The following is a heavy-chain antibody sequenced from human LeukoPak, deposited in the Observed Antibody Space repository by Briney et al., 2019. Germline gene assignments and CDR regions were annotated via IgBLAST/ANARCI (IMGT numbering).Heavy chain of an antibody. J-gene: IGHJ6*04. D-gene: IGHD3-9*01. CDR1: GYTFTSYG. V-gene: IGHV1-18*04. CDR3: ARLPLYYDILTGCYTYYYYGMDV. Sequence: ASVKVSCKASGYTFTSYGISWVRQAPGQGLEWMGWISAYNGNTNYAQKLQGRVTMTTDTSTSTAYMELRSLRSDDTAVYYCARLPLYYDILTGCYTYYYYGMDVWGKGTTVTVSS. CDR2: ISAYNGNT.